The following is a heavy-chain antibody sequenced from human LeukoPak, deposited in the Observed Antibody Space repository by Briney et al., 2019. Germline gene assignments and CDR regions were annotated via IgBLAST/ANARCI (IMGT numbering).Heavy chain of an antibody. D-gene: IGHD3-10*01. CDR2: IYYSGST. CDR1: GGSISSYY. CDR3: AGKPLYYYGSGSHFDY. V-gene: IGHV4-59*01. J-gene: IGHJ4*02. Sequence: SETLSLTCTVSGGSISSYYWSCIRQPPGKGLEWIGYIYYSGSTNYNPSLKSRVTISVDTSKNQFSLKLSSVTAADTAVYYCAGKPLYYYGSGSHFDYWGQGTLVTVSS.